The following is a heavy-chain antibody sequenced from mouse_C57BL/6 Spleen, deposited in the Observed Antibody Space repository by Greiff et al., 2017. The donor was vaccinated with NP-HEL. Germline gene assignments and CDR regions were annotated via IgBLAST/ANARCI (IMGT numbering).Heavy chain of an antibody. D-gene: IGHD2-1*01. CDR3: AGGNYSAY. CDR2: INPNNGGT. CDR1: GYTFTDYN. V-gene: IGHV1-22*01. J-gene: IGHJ3*01. Sequence: VQLKESGPELVKPGASVKMSCKASGYTFTDYNMHWVKQSHGKSLEWIGYINPNNGGTSYNQKFKGKATLTVNKSSSTAYMELRSLTSEDSAVYYCAGGNYSAYWGQGTLVTVSA.